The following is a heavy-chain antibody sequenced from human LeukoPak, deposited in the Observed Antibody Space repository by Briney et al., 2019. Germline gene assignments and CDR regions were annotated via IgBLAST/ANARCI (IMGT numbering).Heavy chain of an antibody. J-gene: IGHJ5*02. CDR1: GFTFSSYA. CDR2: ISGSGGST. V-gene: IGHV3-23*01. D-gene: IGHD4-17*01. Sequence: GSLRLSCAASGFTFSSYAMSWVRQAPGKGLEWVSAISGSGGSTYYADSVKGRFTISRDNSKNTLYLQMNSLRAEDTAVYYCAKAYGKGTVTNNWFDPWGQGTLVTVSS. CDR3: AKAYGKGTVTNNWFDP.